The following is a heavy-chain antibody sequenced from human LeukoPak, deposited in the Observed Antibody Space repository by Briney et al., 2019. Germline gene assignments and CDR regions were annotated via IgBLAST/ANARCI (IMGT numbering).Heavy chain of an antibody. CDR1: GASISSYY. D-gene: IGHD5-18*01. CDR3: ARGRRGYSYGYDY. V-gene: IGHV4-59*01. CDR2: IYYSGST. Sequence: SETLSLTCTVSGASISSYYWSWIRQPPGKGLEWIGYIYYSGSTNYNPSLKSRVTISVDTSKNQFSLKLSSVTAADTAVYYCARGRRGYSYGYDYWGQGTLVTVSS. J-gene: IGHJ4*02.